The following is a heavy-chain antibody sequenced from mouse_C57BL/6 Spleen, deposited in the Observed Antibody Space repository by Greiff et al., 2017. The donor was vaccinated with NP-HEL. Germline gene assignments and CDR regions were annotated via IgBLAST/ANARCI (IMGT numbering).Heavy chain of an antibody. CDR1: GFNIKNTY. J-gene: IGHJ3*01. Sequence: VQLQQSVAELVRPGASVKLSCTASGFNIKNTYMHWVKQRPEQGLEWIGRLDPANGNTKYVPKFQGKATITADTSSNTAYLQLSSLTSEDTAIYYCASLYYYGSIFAYWGQGTLVTVSA. CDR3: ASLYYYGSIFAY. V-gene: IGHV14-3*01. D-gene: IGHD1-1*01. CDR2: LDPANGNT.